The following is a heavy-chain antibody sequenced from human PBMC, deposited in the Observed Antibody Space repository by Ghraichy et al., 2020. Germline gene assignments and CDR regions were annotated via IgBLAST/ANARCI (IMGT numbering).Heavy chain of an antibody. CDR3: ATFPIAAAGTPHFDY. V-gene: IGHV1-2*02. J-gene: IGHJ4*02. Sequence: ASVKVSCKASGYTFTGYYMHWVRQAPGQGLEWMGWINPNSGGTNYAQKFQGRVTMTRDTSTDTAYMELSSLRSEDTAVYYCATFPIAAAGTPHFDYWGQGTLVTVSS. CDR1: GYTFTGYY. D-gene: IGHD6-13*01. CDR2: INPNSGGT.